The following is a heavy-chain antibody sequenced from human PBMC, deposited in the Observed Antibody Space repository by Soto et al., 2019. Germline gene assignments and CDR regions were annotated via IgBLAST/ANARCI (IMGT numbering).Heavy chain of an antibody. V-gene: IGHV3-7*03. CDR2: IKYDGSEK. Sequence: GGSLRLSCAASGFTFSSYWMSWVRQAPGRGLEWMANIKYDGSEKYSVDSVKGRLTIYRDNAKNSLYLQMNSLRAEDTAVYYCASSPHKDSRPDYWGQGP. CDR3: ASSPHKDSRPDY. D-gene: IGHD3-22*01. CDR1: GFTFSSYW. J-gene: IGHJ4*02.